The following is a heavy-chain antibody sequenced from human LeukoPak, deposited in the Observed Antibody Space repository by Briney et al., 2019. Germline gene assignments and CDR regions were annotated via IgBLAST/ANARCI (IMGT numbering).Heavy chain of an antibody. J-gene: IGHJ5*02. D-gene: IGHD4-17*01. CDR3: ARVVRGAVTSNRFDP. CDR1: GDSIDNSY. CDR2: IASSGTS. Sequence: SETLSLTCTVSGDSIDNSYWTWIRQTPGKGREWIGYIASSGTSKYNPSLESRVTISLGTSKNQFSLKLRSVTAADTAIYYCARVVRGAVTSNRFDPWGQGTLVTVSS. V-gene: IGHV4-59*01.